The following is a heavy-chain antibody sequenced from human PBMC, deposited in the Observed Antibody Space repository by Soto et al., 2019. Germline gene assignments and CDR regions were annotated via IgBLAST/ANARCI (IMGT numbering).Heavy chain of an antibody. CDR1: GYTFTSYY. CDR3: ARAVEMAYPDY. D-gene: IGHD2-15*01. V-gene: IGHV1-46*01. J-gene: IGHJ4*02. Sequence: QVQLVQSGAEVKKPGASVKVSCKASGYTFTSYYMHWVRQAPGQGLEWMGIINPSGGSTSYAQKFQGRVTMTRDTSTSTVYMELSSLRSEDTAVYYGARAVEMAYPDYWGQGTLVTVSS. CDR2: INPSGGST.